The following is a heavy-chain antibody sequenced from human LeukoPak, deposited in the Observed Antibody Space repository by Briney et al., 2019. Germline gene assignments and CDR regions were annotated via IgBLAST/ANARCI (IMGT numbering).Heavy chain of an antibody. V-gene: IGHV1-69*06. CDR2: IIPIFGTA. J-gene: IGHJ4*02. CDR3: ASHGYYDSSGYYSPMFDY. D-gene: IGHD3-22*01. Sequence: ASVKVSCKASGGTFSSYAISWVRQAPGQGLEWMGGIIPIFGTANYAQKFQGRVTITADKSTSTAYMELSSLRSEDTAVYYCASHGYYDSSGYYSPMFDYWGQGTLVTVSS. CDR1: GGTFSSYA.